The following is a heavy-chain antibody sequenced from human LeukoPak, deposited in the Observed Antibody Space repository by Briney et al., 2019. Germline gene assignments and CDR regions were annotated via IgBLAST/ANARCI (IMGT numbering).Heavy chain of an antibody. CDR3: ARDRIKRSYYYDSSGSFDY. Sequence: GGSLRLSCTGSGFTFSTSGMNWVRQAPGRGLDWISYISSSSDTIVYADSVKGRFTISRDNSKNTLYLQMNSLRAEDTAVYYCARDRIKRSYYYDSSGSFDYWGQGTLVTVSS. D-gene: IGHD3-22*01. CDR1: GFTFSTSG. CDR2: ISSSSDTI. J-gene: IGHJ4*02. V-gene: IGHV3-48*01.